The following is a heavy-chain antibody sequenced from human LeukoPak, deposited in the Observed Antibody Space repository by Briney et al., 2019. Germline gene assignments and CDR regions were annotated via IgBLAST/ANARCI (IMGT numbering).Heavy chain of an antibody. CDR2: INPNSGGT. D-gene: IGHD3-22*01. J-gene: IGHJ4*02. CDR3: ARPRTDSSGYYADFDY. Sequence: ASVKVSCKASGYTFTGYYMHWVRQAPGQGLEWMGWINPNSGGTNYAQKFQGRVTMTRDTSISTAYMELSRLRSDDTAVYYCARPRTDSSGYYADFDYWGQGTLVTVSS. V-gene: IGHV1-2*02. CDR1: GYTFTGYY.